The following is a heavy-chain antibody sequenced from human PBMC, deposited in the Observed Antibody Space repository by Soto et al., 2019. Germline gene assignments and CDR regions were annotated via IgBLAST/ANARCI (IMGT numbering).Heavy chain of an antibody. D-gene: IGHD5-12*01. J-gene: IGHJ5*02. V-gene: IGHV4-31*03. CDR2: IYYSGST. Sequence: PSETLSLTCTVSGGSISSGVYYWSWIRQHPGKGLEWIGYIYYSGSTYYNPSLKSRVTISVDTSKNQFSLKLSSVTAADTAVYYCARYIVATSENWFDPWGQGTLVTV. CDR1: GGSISSGVYY. CDR3: ARYIVATSENWFDP.